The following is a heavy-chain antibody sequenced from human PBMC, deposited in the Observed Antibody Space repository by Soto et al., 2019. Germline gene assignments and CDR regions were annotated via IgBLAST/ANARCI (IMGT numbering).Heavy chain of an antibody. CDR1: GYSFTTYG. CDR3: AREGVSPYYYYGMDV. V-gene: IGHV1-18*01. CDR2: ISGYNGDT. D-gene: IGHD2-21*01. Sequence: QVHLVQSGAEVKKPGASVKVSCKASGYSFTTYGISWVRQAPGQGLEWMGWISGYNGDTNYAQNFQARVTMTTDTSTSTAYMELSMLRSDDTAVYYCAREGVSPYYYYGMDVWGQGTTVTVSS. J-gene: IGHJ6*02.